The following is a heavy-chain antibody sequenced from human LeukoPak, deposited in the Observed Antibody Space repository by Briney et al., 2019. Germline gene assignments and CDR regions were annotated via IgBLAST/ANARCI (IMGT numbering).Heavy chain of an antibody. J-gene: IGHJ4*02. CDR2: IKQAGSET. CDR1: GFMFSSHW. D-gene: IGHD2-21*01. CDR3: ARICGDYYFDY. Sequence: GGSLRLSCAASGFMFSSHWMTWVRQAPGKGLEWVANIKQAGSETSYVDSVKGRFTISRDNAKNSLYLQISTLRAEDTAVYYCARICGDYYFDYWGQGTLVSVSS. V-gene: IGHV3-7*01.